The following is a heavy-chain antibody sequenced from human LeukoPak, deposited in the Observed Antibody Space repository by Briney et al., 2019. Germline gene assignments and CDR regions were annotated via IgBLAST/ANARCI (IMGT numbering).Heavy chain of an antibody. CDR1: GFTFSTYT. CDR2: ISPSSSSI. J-gene: IGHJ6*02. D-gene: IGHD5-18*01. V-gene: IGHV3-21*01. CDR3: ARERRNTPMDV. Sequence: GGSLRLSCEASGFTFSTYTMNWVRQAPGKGLEWASFISPSSSSIYYADSVEGRFTVSRDNAKNSLYLQMNSLRAEDTALYYCARERRNTPMDVWGQGTTVTVSS.